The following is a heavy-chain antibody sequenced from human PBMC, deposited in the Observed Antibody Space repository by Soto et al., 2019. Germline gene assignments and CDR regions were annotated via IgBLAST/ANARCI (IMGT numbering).Heavy chain of an antibody. CDR3: ASCRRYFGSSGYPGWFDP. CDR2: IYHSGTA. J-gene: IGHJ5*02. D-gene: IGHD3-22*01. CDR1: GGSISSGGYY. Sequence: QVQLQESGPGLVKPSQTLSLTCTVSGGSISSGGYYWGRVRQHPEKGLEWIGFIYHSGTAYHNPPLNSRISLSVDTSKNQFTLNLTSVTAADTAVYYCASCRRYFGSSGYPGWFDPWGQGTLVTVSS. V-gene: IGHV4-31*03.